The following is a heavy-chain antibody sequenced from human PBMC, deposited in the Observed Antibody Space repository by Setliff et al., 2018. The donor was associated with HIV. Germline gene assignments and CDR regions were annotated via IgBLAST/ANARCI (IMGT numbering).Heavy chain of an antibody. CDR1: GGSISSGTYY. CDR3: ARSLRYFDWSLHY. V-gene: IGHV4-61*02. CDR2: IYTSGST. Sequence: SETLSLTCTVSGGSISSGTYYWSWVRQPAGKGLEWIGRIYTSGSTNYNPSLKSRVTISVDASKKQFSLNLSSVTAADTAVYYCARSLRYFDWSLHYWGQGMLVTVSS. D-gene: IGHD3-9*01. J-gene: IGHJ4*02.